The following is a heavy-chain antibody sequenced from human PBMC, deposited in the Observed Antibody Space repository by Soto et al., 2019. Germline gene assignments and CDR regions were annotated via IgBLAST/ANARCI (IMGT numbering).Heavy chain of an antibody. J-gene: IGHJ5*02. D-gene: IGHD6-19*01. Sequence: QVQLLQSGAEVQKPGSSVKVSCKASGGTFSSYAISWVRQAPGQGLEWMGGIIPIFGTANYAQKFQGRVTITADESTSTVYMELSSLRSEDTAVYYCARGGVAGTDWFDPWGQGTLVTVSS. CDR2: IIPIFGTA. CDR1: GGTFSSYA. CDR3: ARGGVAGTDWFDP. V-gene: IGHV1-69*01.